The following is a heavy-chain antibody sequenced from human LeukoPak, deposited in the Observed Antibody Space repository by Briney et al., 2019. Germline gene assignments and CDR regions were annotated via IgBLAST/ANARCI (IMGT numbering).Heavy chain of an antibody. J-gene: IGHJ4*02. CDR3: ATYPQNRH. Sequence: PGGSLRLSCSASKFTFSNAWMSWVRQAPGKGLEWLGRIKPNTDGGTAAYAAPVEDRFTISRDDLKGMLYLQMNSLKIEDTAVYYCATYPQNRHWGQGTLVTVSS. CDR1: KFTFSNAW. CDR2: IKPNTDGGTA. V-gene: IGHV3-15*01. D-gene: IGHD2/OR15-2a*01.